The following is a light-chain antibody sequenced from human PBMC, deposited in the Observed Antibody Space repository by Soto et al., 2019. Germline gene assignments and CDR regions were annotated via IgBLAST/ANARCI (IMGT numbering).Light chain of an antibody. V-gene: IGKV3-20*01. CDR2: GAS. J-gene: IGKJ5*01. CDR3: QQYGGSIT. CDR1: QSVSSTY. Sequence: EIVLTQSPGTLSLCPGETATLSCRASQSVSSTYLAWYQQKPGQAPRLLIYGASSRATGIPDRFSGSGSGADFPLTSSRRQPEDFAEYYCQQYGGSITFGQGTRLEIE.